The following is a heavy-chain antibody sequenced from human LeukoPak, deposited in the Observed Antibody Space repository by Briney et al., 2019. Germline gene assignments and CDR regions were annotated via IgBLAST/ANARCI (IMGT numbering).Heavy chain of an antibody. Sequence: GRSLRLSCAASGFTFYDYAMHWVRQAPGKGLEWVSGISWNSGSIGYADSVKGRFTISRDNAKNSLYLQMNSLRAEDTALYYCAKDTDPLYSSGWYFDYWGQGTLVTVSS. J-gene: IGHJ4*02. CDR1: GFTFYDYA. CDR2: ISWNSGSI. V-gene: IGHV3-9*01. D-gene: IGHD6-19*01. CDR3: AKDTDPLYSSGWYFDY.